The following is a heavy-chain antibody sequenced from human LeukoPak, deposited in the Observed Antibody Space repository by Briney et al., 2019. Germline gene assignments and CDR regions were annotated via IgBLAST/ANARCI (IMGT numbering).Heavy chain of an antibody. J-gene: IGHJ4*02. V-gene: IGHV1-69*04. D-gene: IGHD2-15*01. CDR3: AADLIRIAYFDY. CDR2: IIPILGIA. Sequence: AVKVSCKASGGTFSSYAISWVRQAPGQGLEWMGRIIPILGIANYAQKFQGRVTITADKSTSTAYMELSSLRSEDTAVYYCAADLIRIAYFDYWGQGTLVTVSS. CDR1: GGTFSSYA.